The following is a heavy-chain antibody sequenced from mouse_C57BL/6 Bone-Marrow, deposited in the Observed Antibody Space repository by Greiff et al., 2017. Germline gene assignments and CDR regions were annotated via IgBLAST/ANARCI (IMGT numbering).Heavy chain of an antibody. Sequence: QVQLQQPGAELVKPGASVKMSGKASGYTFTSYWITWVKQRPGQGLEWIGDIYPGSGSTNYNEKFKSKATLTVDTSSSTAYMQLSSLTSEDSAVYYCARSTVVADYWYFDVWGTGTTVTVSS. CDR1: GYTFTSYW. V-gene: IGHV1-55*01. D-gene: IGHD1-1*01. CDR3: ARSTVVADYWYFDV. CDR2: IYPGSGST. J-gene: IGHJ1*03.